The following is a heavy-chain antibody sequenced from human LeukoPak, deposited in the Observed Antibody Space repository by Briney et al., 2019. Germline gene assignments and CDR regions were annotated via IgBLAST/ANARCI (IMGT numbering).Heavy chain of an antibody. J-gene: IGHJ4*02. CDR3: ATDDVVTGFDY. CDR1: GFTFSDKY. D-gene: IGHD3-9*01. V-gene: IGHV3-11*04. CDR2: ISSSGSII. Sequence: GGSLRLSCAASGFTFSDKYMSWIRQAPGKGLEWVSYISSSGSIIYYADSVKGRFTISRDNAKKSLYLQMNSLRAEDTAVYFCATDDVVTGFDYWGQGTLVTVSS.